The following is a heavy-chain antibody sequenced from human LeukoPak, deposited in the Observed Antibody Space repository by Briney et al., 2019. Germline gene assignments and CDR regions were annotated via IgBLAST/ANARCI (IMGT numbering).Heavy chain of an antibody. CDR3: ARDPLTDYGDYWAFDI. CDR2: IYTSGST. CDR1: GGSISSYY. J-gene: IGHJ3*02. Sequence: PSETLSLTCTVSGGSISSYYWSWIRQPAGKGLDWIGRIYTSGSTNYNPSLKSRVTMSVDTSKNQFSLKLSSVTAADTAVYYCARDPLTDYGDYWAFDIWGQGTMVTVSS. V-gene: IGHV4-4*07. D-gene: IGHD4-17*01.